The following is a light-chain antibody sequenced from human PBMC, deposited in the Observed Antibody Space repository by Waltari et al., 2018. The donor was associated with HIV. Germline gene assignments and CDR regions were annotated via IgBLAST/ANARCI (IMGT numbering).Light chain of an antibody. V-gene: IGKV3-11*01. Sequence: EIVLTQSPATLSLSPGERATLSCRASQSVSSYLAWYKQKPGQPPSLLIYDASNRTTGIPARFSGSGSGTDFTLTISSLEPEDCAVYYCQQRSNWPPGSTCGGGTKVEIK. CDR1: QSVSSY. CDR2: DAS. CDR3: QQRSNWPPGST. J-gene: IGKJ4*01.